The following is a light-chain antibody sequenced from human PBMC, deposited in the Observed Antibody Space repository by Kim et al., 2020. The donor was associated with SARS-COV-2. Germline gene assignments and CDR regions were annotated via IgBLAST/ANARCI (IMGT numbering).Light chain of an antibody. J-gene: IGKJ1*01. V-gene: IGKV1-5*03. CDR1: QYITRR. Sequence: GDRVPITFRASQYITRRLAWYQHRPGKAPKVLFSKASTLDSGVPSPFSGSGSGADFTLTLSSLQPDDFATYYCQQYVTYPWTFGQRTKVDI. CDR2: KAS. CDR3: QQYVTYPWT.